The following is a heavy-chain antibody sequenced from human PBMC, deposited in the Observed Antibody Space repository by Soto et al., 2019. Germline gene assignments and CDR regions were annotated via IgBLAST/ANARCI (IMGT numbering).Heavy chain of an antibody. CDR3: ARQIYDSDTGPNFQYYFDA. J-gene: IGHJ4*02. D-gene: IGHD3-22*01. Sequence: GESLKISCKGSGYSFAGYWITWVRQKPGKGLEWMGRIDPSDSQTYYSPSFRGHVTISATKSITTVFLQFSSLRASDTAMYYCARQIYDSDTGPNFQYYFDAWGQGTPVTVSS. CDR1: GYSFAGYW. V-gene: IGHV5-10-1*01. CDR2: IDPSDSQT.